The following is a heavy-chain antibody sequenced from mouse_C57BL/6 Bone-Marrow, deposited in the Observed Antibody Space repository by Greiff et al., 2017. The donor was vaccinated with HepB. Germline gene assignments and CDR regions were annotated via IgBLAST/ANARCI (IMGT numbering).Heavy chain of an antibody. CDR2: IYPGDGDT. V-gene: IGHV1-80*01. J-gene: IGHJ3*01. D-gene: IGHD2-3*01. CDR3: ARSDGYYPFAY. Sequence: VQLQQPGAELVKPGASVKMSCKASGYAFSSYWMNWVKQRPGKGLEWIGQIYPGDGDTNYNGKFKGKATLTADKSSSTAYMQLSSLTSEDSAVYFCARSDGYYPFAYWGQGTLVTVSA. CDR1: GYAFSSYW.